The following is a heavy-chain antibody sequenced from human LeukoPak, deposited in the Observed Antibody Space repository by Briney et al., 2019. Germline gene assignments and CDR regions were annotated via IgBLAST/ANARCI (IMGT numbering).Heavy chain of an antibody. CDR1: GFTFSSYA. CDR3: AKEGAGNRLTDAFDT. V-gene: IGHV3-23*01. D-gene: IGHD1-14*01. Sequence: AGGSLRLSCAASGFTFSSYAMSWVRQAPGKGLEWVSAISGSGGSTYYADSVKGRFTTSRDNSKNTLYLQMNSLRAEDTAVYYCAKEGAGNRLTDAFDTWGQGTMVTVSS. CDR2: ISGSGGST. J-gene: IGHJ3*02.